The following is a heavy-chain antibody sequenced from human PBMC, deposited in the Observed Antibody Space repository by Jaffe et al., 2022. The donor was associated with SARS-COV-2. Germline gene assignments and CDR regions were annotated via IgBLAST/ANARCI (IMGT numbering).Heavy chain of an antibody. D-gene: IGHD4-4*01. CDR1: GGSISSTTYY. J-gene: IGHJ4*02. Sequence: QLQLQESGPGLVKPSETLSLTCTVSGGSISSTTYYWAWIRQPPGKQLEWIGSVYYSGSTYYNPSLKSRVTISVDTSKNQFSLKLSSTPAADTAVYFCARLHSNTWYFDNWGQGTLVTVSS. V-gene: IGHV4-39*01. CDR3: ARLHSNTWYFDN. CDR2: VYYSGST.